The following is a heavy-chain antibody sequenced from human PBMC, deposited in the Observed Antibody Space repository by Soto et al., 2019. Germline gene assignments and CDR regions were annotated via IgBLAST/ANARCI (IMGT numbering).Heavy chain of an antibody. CDR1: GFTFSSYA. V-gene: IGHV3-23*01. Sequence: GGSLRLSCAASGFTFSSYAMSWVRQAPGKGLEWVSAISGSGGSTYYADSVKGRFTISRDNSKNTLYLQMNSLRAEDKAVYCGAKDAWVVLGDILTGYYDYWGQGTLVTVSS. D-gene: IGHD3-9*01. J-gene: IGHJ4*02. CDR3: AKDAWVVLGDILTGYYDY. CDR2: ISGSGGST.